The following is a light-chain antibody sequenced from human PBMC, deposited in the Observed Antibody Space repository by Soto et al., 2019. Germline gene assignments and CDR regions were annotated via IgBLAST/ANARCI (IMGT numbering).Light chain of an antibody. CDR1: QSVSSAY. CDR2: GAS. CDR3: QQYNNWPQT. J-gene: IGKJ1*01. Sequence: EIVLTQSPGTLSLSPGETATLSCRASQSVSSAYLAWYQQKPGQAPRLLIYGASTRATDIPARFSGSGSGTEFTLTISSLQSEDFAEYHCQQYNNWPQTFGQGTKVEIK. V-gene: IGKV3-15*01.